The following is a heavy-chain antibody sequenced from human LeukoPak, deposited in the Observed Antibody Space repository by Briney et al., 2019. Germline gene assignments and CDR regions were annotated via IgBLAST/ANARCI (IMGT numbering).Heavy chain of an antibody. V-gene: IGHV3-74*01. CDR1: GFTFSRYW. J-gene: IGHJ4*02. CDR2: MDDAGKFT. Sequence: PGGSLSLSYAASGFTFSRYWKHWARHDPGEGRVWVSRMDDAGKFTSYADSVRGRFTITRHNANNTLYLQMSSLRAEDTAADYCIGGAVGTPGNNYWGQGTLVTAYS. D-gene: IGHD4-23*01. CDR3: IGGAVGTPGNNY.